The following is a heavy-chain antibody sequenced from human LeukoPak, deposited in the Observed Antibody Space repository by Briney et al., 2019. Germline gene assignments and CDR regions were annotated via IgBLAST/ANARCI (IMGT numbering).Heavy chain of an antibody. CDR1: GGSISSYY. Sequence: SETLSLTCTVSGGSISSYYWNWIRQPPGKGLEWIGYIYYSGSTNYSPSLKSRVTISVDTSKNQFSLKLSSVTAADTAVYYCARGADSSGYYSIFYFDYWGQGTLVTVSS. V-gene: IGHV4-59*01. CDR3: ARGADSSGYYSIFYFDY. J-gene: IGHJ4*02. CDR2: IYYSGST. D-gene: IGHD3-22*01.